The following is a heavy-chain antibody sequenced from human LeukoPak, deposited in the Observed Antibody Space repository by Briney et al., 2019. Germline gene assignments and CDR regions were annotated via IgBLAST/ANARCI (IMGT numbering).Heavy chain of an antibody. CDR3: ANAGRSSGLDY. Sequence: PGGSLRLSCAASGFTFDDYAMHWVRQAPGKGLEWVSGISWNSGSIGYADSVKGRFTISRDNAKNPLYLQMNSLRAEDTALYYCANAGRSSGLDYWGQGTLVTVSS. CDR2: ISWNSGSI. J-gene: IGHJ4*02. CDR1: GFTFDDYA. V-gene: IGHV3-9*01. D-gene: IGHD6-19*01.